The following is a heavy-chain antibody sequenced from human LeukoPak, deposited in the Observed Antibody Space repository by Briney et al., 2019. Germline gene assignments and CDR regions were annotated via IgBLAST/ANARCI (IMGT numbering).Heavy chain of an antibody. CDR2: FDPENGET. CDR3: ATLGSEIYSDPAFDY. CDR1: GYTLTELS. V-gene: IGHV1-24*01. J-gene: IGHJ4*02. D-gene: IGHD2-21*01. Sequence: GASVKVSCKVSGYTLTELSMHWVRQAPGKGLEWMGGFDPENGETIYAQKFQGRVTMTEDTSTGTAYMVLSSLRSEDTAVYYCATLGSEIYSDPAFDYWGQGTLVTVSS.